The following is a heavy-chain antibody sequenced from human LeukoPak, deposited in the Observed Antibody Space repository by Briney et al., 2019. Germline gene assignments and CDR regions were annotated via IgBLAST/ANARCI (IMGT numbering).Heavy chain of an antibody. CDR2: IYPGDSDT. V-gene: IGHV5-51*01. D-gene: IGHD5-12*01. CDR1: GYSFTSYW. Sequence: RGESLTISCKGSGYSFTSYWIGWVRQMPGKGLEWMGIIYPGDSDTRYSPSFQGQVTISADKSLSTAYLAWSSLKASHTAMVYGARFGSATIGFYYWGQGTLVTVSS. J-gene: IGHJ4*02. CDR3: ARFGSATIGFYY.